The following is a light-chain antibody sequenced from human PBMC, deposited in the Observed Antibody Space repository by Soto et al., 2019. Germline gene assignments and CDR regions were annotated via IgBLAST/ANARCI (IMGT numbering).Light chain of an antibody. Sequence: DIPVTQSPSTLSASVGDRVSITCRASQGISTYLNWYQQKPGRAPKLLIYASSLQSGVPSRFSGSGSGTDFTLTISSLQPEDFATYYCQQSYSTPPITFGQGTRLEIK. J-gene: IGKJ5*01. CDR2: AS. CDR1: QGISTY. CDR3: QQSYSTPPIT. V-gene: IGKV1-39*01.